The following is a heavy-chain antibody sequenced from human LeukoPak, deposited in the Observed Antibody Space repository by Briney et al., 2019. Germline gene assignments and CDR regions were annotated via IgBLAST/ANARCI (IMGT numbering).Heavy chain of an antibody. CDR1: GFPFETNA. V-gene: IGHV3-23*01. Sequence: GGSLRLSCATSGFPFETNAMSWVRQAPGKGLEWVATIGTTETFYADSVTGRFTISRDNSKNTVNLQMNRLRVEDTAIYYCAKDWIQFNRVFDCFDSWGQGTLVTVSS. D-gene: IGHD5-18*01. J-gene: IGHJ4*02. CDR2: IGTTET. CDR3: AKDWIQFNRVFDCFDS.